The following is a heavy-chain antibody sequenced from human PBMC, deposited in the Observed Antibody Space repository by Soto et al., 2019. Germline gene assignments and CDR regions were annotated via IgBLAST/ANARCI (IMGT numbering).Heavy chain of an antibody. CDR1: GGTFSSYA. Sequence: SVKVSCKASGGTFSSYAISWVRQAPGQGLEWMGGIIPIFGTANYAQKFQGRVTITADESTSTAYMELSSLRSEDTAVYYCARDSGYGGNNDAFDIWGQGTMVTVSS. D-gene: IGHD2-15*01. J-gene: IGHJ3*02. CDR2: IIPIFGTA. CDR3: ARDSGYGGNNDAFDI. V-gene: IGHV1-69*13.